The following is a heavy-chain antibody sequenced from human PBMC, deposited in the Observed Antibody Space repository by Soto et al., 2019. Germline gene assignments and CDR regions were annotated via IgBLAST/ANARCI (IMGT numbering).Heavy chain of an antibody. CDR1: GYPFSDNQ. V-gene: IGHV1-2*02. Sequence: ASVKVSCKASGYPFSDNQIHWLRRAPGQGLEWMGRINPKSDDTNYAQKFQGRVTISLDKSENQFSLKVTSLTAADTAVYYCASRDPGTSVDYWGQGTLVTVSS. CDR3: ASRDPGTSVDY. J-gene: IGHJ4*02. D-gene: IGHD1-7*01. CDR2: INPKSDDT.